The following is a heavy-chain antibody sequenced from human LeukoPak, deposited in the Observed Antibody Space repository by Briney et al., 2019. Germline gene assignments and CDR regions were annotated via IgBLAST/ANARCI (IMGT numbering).Heavy chain of an antibody. CDR3: TTGVSVAGTTL. V-gene: IGHV3-15*01. J-gene: IGHJ4*02. CDR2: IKSKADGGTT. CDR1: GFPFSSYW. Sequence: GGSLRLSSAASGFPFSSYWMSWVRQAPGKGLEWVGRIKSKADGGTTDYAAPVRGRFTISRDDSKNTLYLQMNSLKTEDTAVYYCTTGVSVAGTTLWGQGTLVTVSS. D-gene: IGHD6-19*01.